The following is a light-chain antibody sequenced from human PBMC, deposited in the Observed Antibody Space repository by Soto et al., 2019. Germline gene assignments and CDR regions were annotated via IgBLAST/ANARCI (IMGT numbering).Light chain of an antibody. CDR3: QSYDSSLSGWV. V-gene: IGLV1-40*01. J-gene: IGLJ3*02. CDR2: GXX. Sequence: QSVLTQPPSVSGAPGQRVTISCTGSSSNIGAGYDVHWYQQLPGTAPKLLIYGXXNRXXXXXXXXXGSKSGTSASLAITGXQAXDXADYYCQSYDSSLSGWVFGGGTKLTVL. CDR1: SSNIGAGYD.